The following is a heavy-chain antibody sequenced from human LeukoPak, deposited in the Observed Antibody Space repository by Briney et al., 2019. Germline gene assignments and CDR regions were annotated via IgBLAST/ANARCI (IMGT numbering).Heavy chain of an antibody. CDR1: GYTFTMYG. CDR3: AKTASNPVAYYYYYYMDV. CDR2: ISYDGSNK. V-gene: IGHV3-30*18. Sequence: SCKASGYTFTMYGITWVRQAPGKGLEWVAVISYDGSNKYYADSVKGRFTISRDNSKNTLYLQMNSLRAEDTAVYYCAKTASNPVAYYYYYYMDVWGKGTTVTVSS. J-gene: IGHJ6*03. D-gene: IGHD4-11*01.